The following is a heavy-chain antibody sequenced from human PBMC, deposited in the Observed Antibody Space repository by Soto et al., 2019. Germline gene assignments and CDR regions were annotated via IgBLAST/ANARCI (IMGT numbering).Heavy chain of an antibody. CDR3: ARDRWYRTANDAFDI. D-gene: IGHD1-26*01. CDR2: IWYDGSNK. J-gene: IGHJ3*02. CDR1: GFTFSSYG. V-gene: IGHV3-33*01. Sequence: PGGSLRLSCAASGFTFSSYGMHWVRQAPGKGLEWVAVIWYDGSNKYYADSVKGRFTISRDNSKNTLYLQMNSPRAEDTAVYYCARDRWYRTANDAFDIWGQGTMVTVSS.